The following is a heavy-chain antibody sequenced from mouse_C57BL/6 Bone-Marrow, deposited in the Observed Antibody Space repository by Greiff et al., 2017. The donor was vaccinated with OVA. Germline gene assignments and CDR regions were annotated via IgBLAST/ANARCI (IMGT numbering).Heavy chain of an antibody. V-gene: IGHV1-42*01. CDR2: INPSTGGT. D-gene: IGHD2-4*01. CDR3: ARQKGYDYPFAY. CDR1: GYSFTGYY. J-gene: IGHJ3*01. Sequence: VQLQQSGPELVKPGASVKISCKASGYSFTGYYMNWVKQSPEKSLEWIGEINPSTGGTTYNQKFKAKATLTVDKSSSTAYMQLKSLTSEDSAVYYCARQKGYDYPFAYWGQGTLVTVSA.